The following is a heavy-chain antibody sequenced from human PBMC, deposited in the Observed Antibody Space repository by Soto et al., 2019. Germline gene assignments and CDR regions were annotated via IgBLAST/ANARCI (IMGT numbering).Heavy chain of an antibody. CDR3: ARDGIIAARPCWFDP. CDR2: INSSGSTI. V-gene: IGHV3-11*01. CDR1: TFSNAW. Sequence: TFSNAWMTWVRQAPGKGLEWVSYINSSGSTIYYADSVKGRFTISRDNAKNSMYLQMNSLKAEDTAMYYYARDGIIAARPCWFDPWGHGTLVTVSS. J-gene: IGHJ5*02. D-gene: IGHD6-6*01.